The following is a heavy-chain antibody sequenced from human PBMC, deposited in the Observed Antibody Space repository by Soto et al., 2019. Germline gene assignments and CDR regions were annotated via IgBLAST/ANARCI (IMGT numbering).Heavy chain of an antibody. D-gene: IGHD3-10*01. Sequence: GGSLRLSCAASGFTFSSYAMSWVRQAPGKGLEWVSAISGSGGSTYYADSVKGRFTISRDNSKNTLYLQMNSLRAEDTAVYYCANPDTMVRGAPTPDYYGMDVWGQGTTVTVSS. CDR2: ISGSGGST. V-gene: IGHV3-23*01. CDR3: ANPDTMVRGAPTPDYYGMDV. CDR1: GFTFSSYA. J-gene: IGHJ6*02.